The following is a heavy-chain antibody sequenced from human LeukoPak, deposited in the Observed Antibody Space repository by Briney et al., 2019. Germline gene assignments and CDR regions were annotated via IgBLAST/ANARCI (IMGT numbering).Heavy chain of an antibody. Sequence: PGGSLRLSCAASGFTVSSNYMSWVRQAPGKGLEWVSVIYSGGSTYYADSVKGRFTISRDNSKNTLYLQMNSLRAEDTAVYYCAKSLGLVTYYFDYWGQGTLVTVSS. CDR2: IYSGGST. CDR3: AKSLGLVTYYFDY. D-gene: IGHD3-9*01. J-gene: IGHJ4*02. V-gene: IGHV3-53*01. CDR1: GFTVSSNY.